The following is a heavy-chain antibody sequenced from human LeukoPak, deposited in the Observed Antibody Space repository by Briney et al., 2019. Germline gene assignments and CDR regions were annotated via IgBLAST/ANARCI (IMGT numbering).Heavy chain of an antibody. CDR1: GFTFSSNA. D-gene: IGHD1-1*01. J-gene: IGHJ4*02. CDR3: ATTKQARRYFDY. Sequence: GGSLRLSCAGSGFTFSSNALSWVRQAPGKGLEWVSAISTSGGNTYYADSVRGRFAISRDNSKNTLYLQMNTLRAEDTAVYYCATTKQARRYFDYWGQGTLVTVSS. V-gene: IGHV3-23*01. CDR2: ISTSGGNT.